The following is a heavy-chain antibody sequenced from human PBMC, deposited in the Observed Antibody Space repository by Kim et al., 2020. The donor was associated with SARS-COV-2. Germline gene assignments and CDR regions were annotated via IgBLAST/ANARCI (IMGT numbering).Heavy chain of an antibody. CDR3: ATDCASSTSCYDAFAM. CDR1: GVTFSDAW. Sequence: GGSLRLSCAASGVTFSDAWMTWVRQAPGKGLEWVGRIKRITDGGTTEYAAPVKGRFTISRDDSKNTLWLQMNSLKTEDTAVYYCATDCASSTSCYDAFAMWGQGTMVSVSS. D-gene: IGHD2-2*01. V-gene: IGHV3-15*01. J-gene: IGHJ3*02. CDR2: IKRITDGGTT.